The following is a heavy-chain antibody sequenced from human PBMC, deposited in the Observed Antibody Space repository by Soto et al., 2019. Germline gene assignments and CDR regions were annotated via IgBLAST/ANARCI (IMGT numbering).Heavy chain of an antibody. Sequence: SETLSLTCTDSGGSISSYYWSWIRQPPGKGLEWIGYIYYSGSTNYNPSLKSRVTISVDTSKNQFSLKLSSVTAADTAVYYCASGIAARPNPYYYYYGMDVWGQGTTVTVSS. D-gene: IGHD6-6*01. CDR2: IYYSGST. V-gene: IGHV4-59*01. CDR1: GGSISSYY. J-gene: IGHJ6*02. CDR3: ASGIAARPNPYYYYYGMDV.